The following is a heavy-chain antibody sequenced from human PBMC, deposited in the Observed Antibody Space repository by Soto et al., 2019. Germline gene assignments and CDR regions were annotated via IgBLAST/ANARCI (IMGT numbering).Heavy chain of an antibody. J-gene: IGHJ6*02. CDR1: GFTFSSYA. V-gene: IGHV3-23*01. Sequence: GGSLRLSCAASGFTFSSYAMSWVRQAPGKGLEWVSAISGSGGSTYYADSVQGRFTISRDNSKNTLYLQMNSLRAEDTAVYYCATRAFGDSYYYYYGMDVWGQGTTVTVSS. D-gene: IGHD2-21*02. CDR3: ATRAFGDSYYYYYGMDV. CDR2: ISGSGGST.